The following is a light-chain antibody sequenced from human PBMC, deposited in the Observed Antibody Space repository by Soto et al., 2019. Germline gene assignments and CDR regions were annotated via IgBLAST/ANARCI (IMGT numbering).Light chain of an antibody. CDR1: QSVSST. J-gene: IGKJ5*01. CDR3: QQYNICPIT. CDR2: GAS. Sequence: ETVMTQSPATLSVSPGERPTLSGRASQSVSSTLAWYQQKPGQAPRLLIYGASTRATGIPARFSGSGSGTEFTLTISSLQSEDFAVYYCQQYNICPITSGQGTRLEIK. V-gene: IGKV3-15*01.